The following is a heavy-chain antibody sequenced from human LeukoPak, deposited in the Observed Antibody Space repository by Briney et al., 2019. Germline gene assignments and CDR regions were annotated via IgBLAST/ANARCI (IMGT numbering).Heavy chain of an antibody. Sequence: ASVKLSCKASGYTFTGYYMHRVRQAPGHRPEWMGRINPNSGGTNYAQKFPGRVTITRDTSISTAYVGFSELRSDDTAVYYCASFYYMITFGAVTSGGNWFDPWGREPWSPSPQ. J-gene: IGHJ5*02. CDR2: INPNSGGT. CDR3: ASFYYMITFGAVTSGGNWFDP. CDR1: GYTFTGYY. D-gene: IGHD3-16*01. V-gene: IGHV1-2*06.